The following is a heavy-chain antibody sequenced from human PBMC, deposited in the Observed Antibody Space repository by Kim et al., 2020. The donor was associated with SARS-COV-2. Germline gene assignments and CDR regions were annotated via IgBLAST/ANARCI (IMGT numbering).Heavy chain of an antibody. CDR1: GGSISTTYYY. CDR3: AKTGALRGGFLNWFDP. CDR2: IYYSGST. Sequence: SETLSLTCTVSGGSISTTYYYWGWVRQPPGKGLEWIGSIYYSGSTYFNPSLKSRVTISVDSSKNQFSLKLTSVTAADTAVYYCAKTGALRGGFLNWFDP. J-gene: IGHJ5*02. V-gene: IGHV4-39*01. D-gene: IGHD3-10*01.